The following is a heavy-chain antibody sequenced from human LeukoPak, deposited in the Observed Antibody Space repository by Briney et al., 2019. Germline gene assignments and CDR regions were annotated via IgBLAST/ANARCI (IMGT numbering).Heavy chain of an antibody. Sequence: ASVKVSCKASGGTFSSYAISGVRQAPGQGLEWMGGIIPIFGTANYAQKFQGRVTITTDESTSTAYMELSSLRSEDTAVYYCAIKLGSDAFDIWGQGTMVTVSS. J-gene: IGHJ3*02. CDR3: AIKLGSDAFDI. CDR1: GGTFSSYA. V-gene: IGHV1-69*05. CDR2: IIPIFGTA. D-gene: IGHD7-27*01.